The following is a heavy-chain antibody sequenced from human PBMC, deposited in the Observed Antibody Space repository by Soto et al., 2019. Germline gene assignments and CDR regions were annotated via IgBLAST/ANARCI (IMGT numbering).Heavy chain of an antibody. J-gene: IGHJ6*02. CDR1: GFTVSSNY. Sequence: PGGSLRLSCAASGFTVSSNYMSWVRQAPGQGLEWVSVIYSGGSTYYADSVKGRFTISRDNSKNPLYLQMNIWGAEETAVYYWIIDDSSGRSFQSLSHYYLYGMDVWGQGTTVKVSS. V-gene: IGHV3-53*01. D-gene: IGHD6-19*01. CDR2: IYSGGST. CDR3: IIDDSSGRSFQSLSHYYLYGMDV.